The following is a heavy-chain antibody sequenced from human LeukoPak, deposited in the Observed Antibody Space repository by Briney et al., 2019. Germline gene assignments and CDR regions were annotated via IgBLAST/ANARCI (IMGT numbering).Heavy chain of an antibody. CDR2: ISSSSSYI. CDR3: ARDHGSGSYMSYMDV. D-gene: IGHD3-10*01. CDR1: GFTFSSYN. V-gene: IGHV3-21*01. J-gene: IGHJ6*03. Sequence: PGGSLRLSCAASGFTFSSYNMNWVRQAPGKGLEWVSSISSSSSYIYYADSVKGRFTISRDNAKNSLYLQMNSLRAEDTAVYYCARDHGSGSYMSYMDVWGKGTTVTISS.